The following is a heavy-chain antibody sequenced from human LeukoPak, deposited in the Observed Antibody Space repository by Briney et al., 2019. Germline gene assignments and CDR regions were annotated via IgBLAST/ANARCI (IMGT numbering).Heavy chain of an antibody. CDR3: ARDHGSAYYRAPRH. Sequence: ASVKVSCKASGYIFTYYYMHWVRQAPGQGLEWMGIINPRGGSTTYAQRFQGRVTMTRDTSTSTVYMELSSLRSEDTAVYYCARDHGSAYYRAPRHWGQGTLVTVSS. D-gene: IGHD3-10*01. V-gene: IGHV1-46*01. J-gene: IGHJ4*02. CDR2: INPRGGST. CDR1: GYIFTYYY.